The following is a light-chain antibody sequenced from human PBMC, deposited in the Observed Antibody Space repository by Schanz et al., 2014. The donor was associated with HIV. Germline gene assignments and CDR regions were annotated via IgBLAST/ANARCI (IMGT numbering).Light chain of an antibody. Sequence: DIQMTPSPSSLSASVGDRVTITCRASQGIGNDLGWYQQRPGKAPKRLIYAASTLQSGVPSRFVGGGSGTEFTLTISGLQPEDFATYYCQQYKSHSPFTFGQGTKVEIK. J-gene: IGKJ2*01. CDR1: QGIGND. CDR3: QQYKSHSPFT. V-gene: IGKV1-17*01. CDR2: AAS.